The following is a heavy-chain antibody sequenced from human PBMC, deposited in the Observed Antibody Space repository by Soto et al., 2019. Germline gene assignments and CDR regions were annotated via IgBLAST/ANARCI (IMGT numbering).Heavy chain of an antibody. CDR1: GFTVSRDY. CDR2: IYTGGST. J-gene: IGHJ5*02. CDR3: ARAYGGNPALFAP. Sequence: GGSLRLSCAASGFTVSRDYMSWVRQAPGKGLEWVSVIYTGGSTYYADSAKGRFTFSRDNSKNTLYLQMNSLRAEDTAVYYCARAYGGNPALFAPWGQRTLVTVSS. V-gene: IGHV3-53*01. D-gene: IGHD4-17*01.